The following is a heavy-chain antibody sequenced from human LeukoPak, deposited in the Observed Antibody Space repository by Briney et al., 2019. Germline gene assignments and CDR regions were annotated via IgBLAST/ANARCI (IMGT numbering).Heavy chain of an antibody. D-gene: IGHD3-22*01. V-gene: IGHV4-59*12. CDR2: IYYSGST. CDR1: GGSISSYY. J-gene: IGHJ4*02. Sequence: PSETLSLTCTVSGGSISSYYWSWIRQPPGKGLEWIGYIYYSGSTNYNPSLKSRVTISVDTSKNQFSLKLSSVTAADTAVYYCARRYYYDSSGYYYYWGQGTLVTVSS. CDR3: ARRYYYDSSGYYYY.